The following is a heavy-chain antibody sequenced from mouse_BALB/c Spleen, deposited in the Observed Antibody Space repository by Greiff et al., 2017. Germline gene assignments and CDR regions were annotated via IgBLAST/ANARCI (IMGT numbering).Heavy chain of an antibody. D-gene: IGHD1-1*01. Sequence: QVQLQQSGAELVRPGASVTLSCKASGYTFTDYEMHWVKQTPVHGLEWIGAIDPETGGTAYNQKFKGKATLTADKSSSTAYMELRSLTSEDSAVYYCTSPTGSRDYWGQGTTLTVSS. J-gene: IGHJ2*01. CDR3: TSPTGSRDY. V-gene: IGHV1-15*01. CDR1: GYTFTDYE. CDR2: IDPETGGT.